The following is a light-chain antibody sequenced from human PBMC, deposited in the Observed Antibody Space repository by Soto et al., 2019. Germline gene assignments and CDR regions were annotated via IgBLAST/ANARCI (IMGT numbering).Light chain of an antibody. V-gene: IGLV2-14*01. CDR3: AAWDDRLSAYV. CDR1: SSDVGSYNY. CDR2: DVS. J-gene: IGLJ1*01. Sequence: QSVLTQPASVSGSPGQSITISCTGTSSDVGSYNYVSWYQQHPGKAPKLLIYDVSDRPSGVVNRSSGSKSGTSAFLAISGLRSEDEADYYCAAWDDRLSAYVFGTGTKVTVL.